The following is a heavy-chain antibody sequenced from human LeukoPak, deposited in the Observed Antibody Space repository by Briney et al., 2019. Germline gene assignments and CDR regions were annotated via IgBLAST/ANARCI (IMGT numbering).Heavy chain of an antibody. V-gene: IGHV3-48*02. CDR2: INSISGEI. J-gene: IGHJ4*02. Sequence: GGSLRLSCVASGFTFSYYSMNWVRQAPGKGLEWVSYINSISGEIWYADSVKGRFTISRDDAKNSLYLQMNSLRDEDTAVYYCTRDHGYAFDYWGQGTLVTVSS. CDR3: TRDHGYAFDY. D-gene: IGHD5-12*01. CDR1: GFTFSYYS.